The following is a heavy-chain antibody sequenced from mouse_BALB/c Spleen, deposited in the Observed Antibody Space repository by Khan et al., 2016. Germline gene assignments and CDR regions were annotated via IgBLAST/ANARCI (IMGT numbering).Heavy chain of an antibody. J-gene: IGHJ3*01. V-gene: IGHV9-3*02. CDR2: INTNTGEP. CDR1: GYTFTNYG. D-gene: IGHD2-2*01. CDR3: ALRGGYPACFSY. Sequence: QIQLVQSGPELKKPGETVKISCKASGYTFTNYGMYWVKQAPGKGLKWMGWINTNTGEPSYAEEFKGRFAFSLETSANTAHFLINHLENEEMALYFFALRGGYPACFSYWGQRTLITVSA.